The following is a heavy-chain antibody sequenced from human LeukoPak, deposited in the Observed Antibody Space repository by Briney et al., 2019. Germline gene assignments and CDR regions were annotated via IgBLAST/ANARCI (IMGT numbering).Heavy chain of an antibody. CDR1: GFTFSSYG. CDR2: IWYDGSNK. J-gene: IGHJ6*02. CDR3: ARASYGSESPGPFYYGVDV. D-gene: IGHD3-10*01. V-gene: IGHV3-33*01. Sequence: GGSQRLSCAATGFTFSSYGMHWVRQAPGKGLEWVAVIWYDGSNKYYADSVKGRFTISRDNSKNTLYLQMNSLRAEDTAVYYCARASYGSESPGPFYYGVDVWGQGTTVTVSS.